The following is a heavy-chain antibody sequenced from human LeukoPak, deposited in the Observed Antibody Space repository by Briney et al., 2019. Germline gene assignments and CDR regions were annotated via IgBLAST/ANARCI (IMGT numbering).Heavy chain of an antibody. CDR2: IYYSGST. CDR3: ARLTYYYGSGSYLFDY. V-gene: IGHV4-59*08. J-gene: IGHJ4*02. Sequence: GSLRLSCAASGFTFSSYWMSWVRQAPGKGLEWIGYIYYSGSTNYNPSLKSRVTISVDTSKNQFSLKLSSVTAADTAVYCCARLTYYYGSGSYLFDYWGQGTLVTVSS. CDR1: GFTFSSYW. D-gene: IGHD3-10*01.